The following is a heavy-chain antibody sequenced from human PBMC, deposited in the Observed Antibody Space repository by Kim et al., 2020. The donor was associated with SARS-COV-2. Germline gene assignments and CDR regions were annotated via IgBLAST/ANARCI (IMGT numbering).Heavy chain of an antibody. D-gene: IGHD6-6*01. Sequence: GGSLRLSCEGSGFIFGNYAMHWVRQGSGKGLEWIAYISWNSGGIRYADSVRGRFTVSRNNGRNSLYLQMSSLRGDDTAVYYCVKMASSPSVHENHFDSWG. CDR2: ISWNSGGI. CDR1: GFIFGNYA. J-gene: IGHJ4*01. V-gene: IGHV3-9*01. CDR3: VKMASSPSVHENHFDS.